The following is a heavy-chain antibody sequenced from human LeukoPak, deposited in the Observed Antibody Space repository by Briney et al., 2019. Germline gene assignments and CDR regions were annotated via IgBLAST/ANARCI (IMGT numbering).Heavy chain of an antibody. J-gene: IGHJ5*02. D-gene: IGHD6-19*01. V-gene: IGHV4-34*01. Sequence: PSETLSLTCAVYGGSFSGYYWSWIRQPPGKGLEWIGEINHSGSTNYNPSLKSRVTISVDTSKNQFSLKLNSVTAADTAVYYCARYSSGGGWFDPWGQGTLVTVSS. CDR1: GGSFSGYY. CDR3: ARYSSGGGWFDP. CDR2: INHSGST.